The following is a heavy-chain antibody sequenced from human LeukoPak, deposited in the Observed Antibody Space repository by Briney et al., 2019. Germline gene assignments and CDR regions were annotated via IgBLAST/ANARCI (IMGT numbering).Heavy chain of an antibody. CDR2: ISGSGTTI. Sequence: SXRXSXXASGXTFSDYYXSWLRQAPGKGLEWVSYISGSGTTILYEHSVKGRFTISRDNPKNSLYLQMNSLRAEDTAVYYCARFAGSGSYYIDYWVQGTLITVSS. D-gene: IGHD3-10*01. CDR1: GXTFSDYY. V-gene: IGHV3-11*01. CDR3: ARFAGSGSYYIDY. J-gene: IGHJ4*02.